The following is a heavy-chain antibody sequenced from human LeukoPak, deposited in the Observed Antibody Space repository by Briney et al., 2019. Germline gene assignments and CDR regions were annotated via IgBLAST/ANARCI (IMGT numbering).Heavy chain of an antibody. CDR3: AREAHGSGTYYSDY. V-gene: IGHV1-2*02. CDR1: GYTFTGYY. D-gene: IGHD3-10*01. Sequence: GASLTLSCKASGYTFTGYYIHWVRQTPGQGPEWMGWINTNSGDTYYTQMFDGRVTMTRDTSITTAYMELSRLRSDDRAVYYCAREAHGSGTYYSDYWGQGTLVTVSS. CDR2: INTNSGDT. J-gene: IGHJ4*02.